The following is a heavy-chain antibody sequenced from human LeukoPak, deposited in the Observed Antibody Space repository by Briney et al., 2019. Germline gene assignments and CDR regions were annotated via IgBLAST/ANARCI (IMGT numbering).Heavy chain of an antibody. CDR3: ARQRTSMVVTARNWFDP. CDR2: IYTSGST. V-gene: IGHV4-4*07. CDR1: GGSISSYY. Sequence: SETLSLTCTVPGGSISSYYWSWIRQPAGKGLEWIGRIYTSGSTNYNPSLRSRVTMSVDTSKNQFSLKLSSVTAADTAVYYCARQRTSMVVTARNWFDPWGQGTLVTVSS. J-gene: IGHJ5*02. D-gene: IGHD2-21*02.